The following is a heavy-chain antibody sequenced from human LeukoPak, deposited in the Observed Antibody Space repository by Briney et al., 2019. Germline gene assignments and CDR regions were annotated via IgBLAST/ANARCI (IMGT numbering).Heavy chain of an antibody. D-gene: IGHD3-10*01. Sequence: SETLSLTCTVSGGSISSYYWSWIRQPPGKGLEWIGYIYYSGSTNYNPSLKSRVTISVDTSKNQFSLKLSSVTAADTAVYYCARERSGSFDYWGQGTLVTVSS. J-gene: IGHJ4*02. V-gene: IGHV4-59*01. CDR2: IYYSGST. CDR3: ARERSGSFDY. CDR1: GGSISSYY.